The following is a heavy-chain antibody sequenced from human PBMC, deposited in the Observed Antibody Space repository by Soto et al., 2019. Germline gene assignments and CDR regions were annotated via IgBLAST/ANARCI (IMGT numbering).Heavy chain of an antibody. J-gene: IGHJ5*02. CDR2: IYYSGST. CDR1: GGSISSYY. D-gene: IGHD3-3*01. CDR3: ARSITIFGVGPWFAP. Sequence: SETLSLTCTVSGGSISSYYWSWIRQPPGKGLEWIGYIYYSGSTNYNPSLKSRVTISVDTSKNQFSLKLSSVTAADTAVYYCARSITIFGVGPWFAPWGQGTLVTVSS. V-gene: IGHV4-59*01.